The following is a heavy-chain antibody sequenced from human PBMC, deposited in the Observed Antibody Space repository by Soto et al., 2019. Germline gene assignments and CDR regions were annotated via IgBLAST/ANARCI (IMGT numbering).Heavy chain of an antibody. V-gene: IGHV4-30-2*01. CDR1: GGSISRGGYS. CDR3: ARDLRHYYDSSGSSYYYYGMDV. D-gene: IGHD3-22*01. J-gene: IGHJ6*02. Sequence: PSETLSLTGAVSGGSISRGGYSWSWIRQPPGKGLEWIGYIYHSGSTYYNPSLKSRVTISVDRSKNQFSLKLSSVTAADTAVYYCARDLRHYYDSSGSSYYYYGMDVWGQGTTVTVSS. CDR2: IYHSGST.